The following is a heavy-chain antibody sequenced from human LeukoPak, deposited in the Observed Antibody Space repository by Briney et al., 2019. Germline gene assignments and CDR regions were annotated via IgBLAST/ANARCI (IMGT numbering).Heavy chain of an antibody. D-gene: IGHD6-13*01. CDR3: ATDPRIAAALYYFDY. J-gene: IGHJ4*02. V-gene: IGHV1-24*01. CDR2: FDPEDDET. Sequence: GASVRVSSKVSVYTLTELSMHWVRHAPGKGRGWMGGFDPEDDETIYAQKFQGRVTMTEDTYTDTAYIEQSSLRSKDTAVYYCATDPRIAAALYYFDYWGQGSLVTVSS. CDR1: VYTLTELS.